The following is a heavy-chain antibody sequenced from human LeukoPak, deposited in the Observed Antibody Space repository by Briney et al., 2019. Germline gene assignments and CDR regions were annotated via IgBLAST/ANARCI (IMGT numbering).Heavy chain of an antibody. CDR1: GFTFDDYA. CDR3: AKGRTRFPAAPEDAFDI. D-gene: IGHD6-13*01. CDR2: ISWNSGSI. J-gene: IGHJ3*02. Sequence: GGSLRLSCAASGFTFDDYAMHWVRQAPGKGLEGVSGISWNSGSIGYADSVKGRFTISRDNAKNSLYLQMNSLRAEDTALYYCAKGRTRFPAAPEDAFDIWGQGTMVTVSS. V-gene: IGHV3-9*01.